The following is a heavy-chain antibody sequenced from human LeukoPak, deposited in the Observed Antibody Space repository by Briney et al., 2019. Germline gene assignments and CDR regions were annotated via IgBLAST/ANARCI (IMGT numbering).Heavy chain of an antibody. D-gene: IGHD2-2*01. V-gene: IGHV3-21*01. Sequence: GGALRLSCAASGFTFRSYTMNWVRQAPGMGLEWVSSITDSSYYIYYADSVRGRFTVSRDNAKNSLYLQMNGLRAEDTAVYYCARRKDVVVVPGTMGYYLDVWGKGTTVTVSS. CDR1: GFTFRSYT. CDR3: ARRKDVVVVPGTMGYYLDV. CDR2: ITDSSYYI. J-gene: IGHJ6*03.